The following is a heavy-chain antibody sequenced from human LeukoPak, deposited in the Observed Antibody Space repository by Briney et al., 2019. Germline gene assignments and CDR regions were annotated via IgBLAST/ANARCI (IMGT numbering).Heavy chain of an antibody. J-gene: IGHJ1*01. CDR3: ARVVAVAEVSVFQH. Sequence: SETLSLTCAVYGGSFSGYYWSWIRQPPGKGLEWIGEINHSGSTNYNPSLKSRVSISVDTSKNQFSLKLSSVTAADTAVYYCARVVAVAEVSVFQHWGQGTLVTVSS. V-gene: IGHV4-34*01. D-gene: IGHD6-19*01. CDR2: INHSGST. CDR1: GGSFSGYY.